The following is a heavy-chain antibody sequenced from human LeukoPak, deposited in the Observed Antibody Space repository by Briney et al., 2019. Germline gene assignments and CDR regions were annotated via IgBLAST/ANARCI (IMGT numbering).Heavy chain of an antibody. D-gene: IGHD2-8*01. V-gene: IGHV4-4*07. J-gene: IGHJ3*02. CDR1: GGSISSYY. CDR3: ARGWGDCAMINCYTGGDVFDI. CDR2: IYTSGST. Sequence: PSETLSLTCTVSGGSISSYYWSWIRQPAGKGLEWIGRIYTSGSTNYNPSLKSRVTMSVDTSKNQFSLKLSSVTAADTAVYYCARGWGDCAMINCYTGGDVFDIWGQGTMVTVSS.